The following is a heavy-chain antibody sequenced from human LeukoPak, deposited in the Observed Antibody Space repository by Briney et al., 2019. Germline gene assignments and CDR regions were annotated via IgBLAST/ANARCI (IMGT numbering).Heavy chain of an antibody. V-gene: IGHV4-39*01. Sequence: SETLSLTCTVSGGSISSSSSYWGWIRQPPGKGLEWIGSIYYSGSTYYNPSLKSRVTISVDTSKNQFSLKLSSVTAADTAVYYCARLILGYSYGIDYYYYYMDVWGKGTTVTVSS. CDR2: IYYSGST. J-gene: IGHJ6*03. CDR3: ARLILGYSYGIDYYYYYMDV. D-gene: IGHD5-18*01. CDR1: GGSISSSSSY.